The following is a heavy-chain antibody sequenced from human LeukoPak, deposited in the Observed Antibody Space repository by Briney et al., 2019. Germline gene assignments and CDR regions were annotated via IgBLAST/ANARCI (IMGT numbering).Heavy chain of an antibody. J-gene: IGHJ6*03. CDR3: TREGTGTPLSYYYYMDV. V-gene: IGHV1-18*01. CDR1: GYTFTNYG. CDR2: ISVYNGDT. Sequence: TSVKVSCKASGYTFTNYGSIWVRQAPGQGLEWMGWISVYNGDTNYAQRLQGRVTMTTDTSTSTAYMELRSLTSDDTAVYYCTREGTGTPLSYYYYMDVWGKGTTVTVSS. D-gene: IGHD1-1*01.